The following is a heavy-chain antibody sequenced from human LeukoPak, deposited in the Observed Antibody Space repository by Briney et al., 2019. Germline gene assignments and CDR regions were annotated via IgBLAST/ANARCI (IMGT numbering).Heavy chain of an antibody. V-gene: IGHV1-69*05. CDR3: ARGPLSSWKHFDY. D-gene: IGHD6-13*01. J-gene: IGHJ4*02. Sequence: SVKVSCKASGYTFTSYGISWVRQAPGQGLEWMGGIIPIFGTANYAQKFQGRVTITTDESTSTAYMELSSLRSEDTAAYYCARGPLSSWKHFDYWGQGTLVTVSS. CDR2: IIPIFGTA. CDR1: GYTFTSYG.